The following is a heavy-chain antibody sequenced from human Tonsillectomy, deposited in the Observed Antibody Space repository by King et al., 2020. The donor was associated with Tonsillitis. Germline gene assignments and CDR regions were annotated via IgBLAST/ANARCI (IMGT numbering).Heavy chain of an antibody. CDR1: GFTFSSYA. Sequence: VQLVESGGGLVQPGGSLRLSCAGSGFTFSSYAMSWVRQAPGKGLEWVSTISGSDGTTYYADSVKGRFTISRHNSKNTLYLQLNSLRAEDTAVYYCAKDFPYFGSGSNYLPFDYWGQGVLVTVSS. CDR2: ISGSDGTT. J-gene: IGHJ4*02. CDR3: AKDFPYFGSGSNYLPFDY. V-gene: IGHV3-23*04. D-gene: IGHD3-10*01.